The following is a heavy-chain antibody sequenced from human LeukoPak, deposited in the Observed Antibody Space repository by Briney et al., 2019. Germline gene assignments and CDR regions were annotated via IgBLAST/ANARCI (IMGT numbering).Heavy chain of an antibody. V-gene: IGHV1-3*01. CDR2: INAGNGNT. J-gene: IGHJ3*02. CDR3: ARESGKGAFDI. CDR1: GYTFTSYA. D-gene: IGHD3-10*01. Sequence: ASVKVSCKASGYTFTSYAMHWVRQAPGQRLEWMGWINAGNGNTKYSQKFQGRVTITRDTSASTAYMELSSLRSEDTAVYYCARESGKGAFDIWGHGTMVIVSS.